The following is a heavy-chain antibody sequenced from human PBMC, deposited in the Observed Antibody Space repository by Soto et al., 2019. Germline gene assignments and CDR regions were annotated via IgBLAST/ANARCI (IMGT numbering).Heavy chain of an antibody. CDR1: GFTFSNAW. D-gene: IGHD5-12*01. CDR3: TTDSILVSGYDSIDY. J-gene: IGHJ4*02. V-gene: IGHV3-15*07. CDR2: IKSKTDGGTT. Sequence: PGGSLRLSCAASGFTFSNAWMNWVRQAPGKGLEWVGRIKSKTDGGTTDYAAPVKGRFTISRDDSKNTLYLQMNSLKTEDTAVNYCTTDSILVSGYDSIDYWGQGTLVTVSS.